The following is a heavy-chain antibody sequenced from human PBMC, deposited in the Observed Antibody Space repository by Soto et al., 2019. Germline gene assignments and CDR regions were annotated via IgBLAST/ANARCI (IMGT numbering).Heavy chain of an antibody. CDR3: ARVGSDCSSTSCPGDYFDY. V-gene: IGHV3-33*01. J-gene: IGHJ4*02. D-gene: IGHD2-2*01. Sequence: QVQLVESGGGVVQPGRSLRLSCAASGFTFSSYGMHWVRQAPGKGLAWVAVIWYDGSNKYYADSVKGRFTISRDNSKNTLYLPMNSLRAEDTAVYYCARVGSDCSSTSCPGDYFDYWGQGTLVTVSS. CDR1: GFTFSSYG. CDR2: IWYDGSNK.